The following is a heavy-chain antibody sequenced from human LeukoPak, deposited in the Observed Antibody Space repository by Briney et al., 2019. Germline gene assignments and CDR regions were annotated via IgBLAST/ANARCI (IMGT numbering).Heavy chain of an antibody. CDR3: AREDSSGYYGKGFDY. V-gene: IGHV3-11*04. J-gene: IGHJ4*02. D-gene: IGHD3-22*01. Sequence: GGSPRLSCAASGFTFSDYYMSWIRQAPGKGLEWVSCISSSGSTIYYADSVKGRFTISRDNAKNSLYLQMNSLRAEDTAVYYCAREDSSGYYGKGFDYWGQGTLVTVSS. CDR2: ISSSGSTI. CDR1: GFTFSDYY.